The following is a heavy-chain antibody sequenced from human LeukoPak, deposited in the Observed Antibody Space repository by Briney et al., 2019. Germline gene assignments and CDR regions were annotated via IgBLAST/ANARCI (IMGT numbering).Heavy chain of an antibody. CDR1: GGSISATSYY. J-gene: IGHJ5*01. Sequence: PSETLSLTCTVSGGSISATSYYWGWVRQPPEKGLEWIGSVSRGGSTSYNPSLKSRVSVSVNTSNDRISLILTSVTAADPVLYFCARSYHSHVVNWFDSWGQGVLVTVSS. V-gene: IGHV4-39*01. CDR3: ARSYHSHVVNWFDS. D-gene: IGHD2-21*01. CDR2: VSRGGST.